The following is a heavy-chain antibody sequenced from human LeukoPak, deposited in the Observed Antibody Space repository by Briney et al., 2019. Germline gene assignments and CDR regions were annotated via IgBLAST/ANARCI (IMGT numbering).Heavy chain of an antibody. V-gene: IGHV3-7*04. D-gene: IGHD2-2*01. Sequence: GGSLRLSCAASGFTFSSYWMTWVRQAPGKGLEWVANIKQDGSEKYYVDSVKGRFTISRDNAKNSLYLQMNSLRAEDTAVYYCTRDRRCSSASCYYFDYWGQGTLVTVSS. CDR1: GFTFSSYW. CDR3: TRDRRCSSASCYYFDY. J-gene: IGHJ4*02. CDR2: IKQDGSEK.